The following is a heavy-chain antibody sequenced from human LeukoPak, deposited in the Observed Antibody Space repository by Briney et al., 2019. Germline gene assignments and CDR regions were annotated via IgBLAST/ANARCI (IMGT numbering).Heavy chain of an antibody. D-gene: IGHD2-2*01. CDR3: AKDRRGCSSTSCYYQFDY. J-gene: IGHJ4*02. V-gene: IGHV3-23*01. Sequence: GGSLRLSCCAWGLTFSSYAMSWVRQAPGEGLEWVSALSDSGGSTYYADPVKGRFTISIDNSKITVYLQMNSLRAEDTAVYYCAKDRRGCSSTSCYYQFDYWGQGTLVTVSS. CDR1: GLTFSSYA. CDR2: LSDSGGST.